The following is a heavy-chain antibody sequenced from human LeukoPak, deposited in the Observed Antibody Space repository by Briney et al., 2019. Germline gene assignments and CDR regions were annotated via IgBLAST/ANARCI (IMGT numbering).Heavy chain of an antibody. V-gene: IGHV3-23*01. CDR1: EFTFSSYG. CDR3: ARDATTEIGTVYMDV. D-gene: IGHD1-1*01. Sequence: PGGSLRLSCAASEFTFSSYGMSWVRQAPGKGLEWVSTISGSGATTYYADSVKGRFTISRDNSKNTLYLQMNSLRAEDTALYFCARDATTEIGTVYMDVWGKGTTVTISS. J-gene: IGHJ6*03. CDR2: ISGSGATT.